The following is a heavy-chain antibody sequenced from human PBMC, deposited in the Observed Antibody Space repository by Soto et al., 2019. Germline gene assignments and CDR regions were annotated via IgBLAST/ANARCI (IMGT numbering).Heavy chain of an antibody. CDR2: IIPMLGTV. Sequence: QVQLVQSGAEVKKPGSSVMVSCKASGGTFSSYAISWVRQAPGQGLEWMGGIIPMLGTVNDAQKFRGRVTISADESTITAYMELSSLRSEDTAVYYCARDGKNYYDTGGYYSYFAYWGQGTLVTVSS. CDR1: GGTFSSYA. J-gene: IGHJ4*02. CDR3: ARDGKNYYDTGGYYSYFAY. V-gene: IGHV1-69*01. D-gene: IGHD3-22*01.